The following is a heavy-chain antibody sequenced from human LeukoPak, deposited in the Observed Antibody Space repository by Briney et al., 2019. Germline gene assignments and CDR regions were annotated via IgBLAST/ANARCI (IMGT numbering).Heavy chain of an antibody. Sequence: KPSETLSLTCAVYGGSFSGYYWSWIRQPPGKGLEWIGEINHSGSTNYNPSLKSRVTISVDTSKNQFSLKLSSVTAADTAVYYCARTDYGGNSGYFDYWGQGTLVTVSS. J-gene: IGHJ4*02. CDR3: ARTDYGGNSGYFDY. V-gene: IGHV4-34*01. D-gene: IGHD4-23*01. CDR1: GGSFSGYY. CDR2: INHSGST.